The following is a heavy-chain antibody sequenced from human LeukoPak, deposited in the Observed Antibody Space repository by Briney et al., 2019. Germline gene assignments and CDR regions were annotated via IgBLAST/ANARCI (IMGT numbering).Heavy chain of an antibody. CDR3: AISYQRGYSGYDPPKT. Sequence: ASVKVSCKASGYTFTSYGISWVRQAPGQGLEWMGWISAYNGNTNYAQKLQGRVTMTTDTSTSTAYMELRSLRSDDTAVYYCAISYQRGYSGYDPPKTWGQGTMVTVSS. D-gene: IGHD5-12*01. J-gene: IGHJ3*01. V-gene: IGHV1-18*01. CDR1: GYTFTSYG. CDR2: ISAYNGNT.